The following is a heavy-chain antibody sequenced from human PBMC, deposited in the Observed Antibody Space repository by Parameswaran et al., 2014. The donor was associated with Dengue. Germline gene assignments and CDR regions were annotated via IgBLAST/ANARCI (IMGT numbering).Heavy chain of an antibody. CDR2: IIPIFTTA. D-gene: IGHD3-22*01. V-gene: IGHV1-69*01. Sequence: WVRQAPGQGLEWMGGIIPIFTTANYAQKFQGRVTITADESTSTAYMELSSLRPEDTAVYYCSTYNSSVYYRDYWGQGTLVTVS. CDR3: STYNSSVYYRDY. J-gene: IGHJ4*02.